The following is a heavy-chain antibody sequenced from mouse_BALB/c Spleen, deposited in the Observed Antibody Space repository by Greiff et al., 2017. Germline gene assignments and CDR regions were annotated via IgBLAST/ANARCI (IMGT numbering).Heavy chain of an antibody. J-gene: IGHJ3*01. CDR2: IWSGGST. CDR3: ARNRDGNYSWFAY. D-gene: IGHD2-1*01. Sequence: QVQLKESGPGLVQPSQSLSITCTVSGFSLTSYGVHWVRQSPGKGLEWLGVIWSGGSTDYNAAFISRLSICKDNSKSQVFFKMNSLQANDTAIYYCARNRDGNYSWFAYWGQGTLVTVSA. V-gene: IGHV2-2*02. CDR1: GFSLTSYG.